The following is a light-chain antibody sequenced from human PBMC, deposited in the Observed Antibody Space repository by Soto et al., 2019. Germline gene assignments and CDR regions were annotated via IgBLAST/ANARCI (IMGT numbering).Light chain of an antibody. V-gene: IGLV1-44*01. CDR3: ASWDDSLNGPV. Sequence: QSVLTQPPSASGTPGQRVTISCSGSSSNVGGNPVNWYQHVPTTAPKLLIYTNIQRPSGVPDRFSGSKSGTSASLAISGLQSEDEADYYCASWDDSLNGPVFGTGTKVTVL. CDR2: TNI. CDR1: SSNVGGNP. J-gene: IGLJ1*01.